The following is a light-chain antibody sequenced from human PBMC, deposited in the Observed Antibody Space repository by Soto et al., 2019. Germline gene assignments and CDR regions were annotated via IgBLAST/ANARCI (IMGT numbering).Light chain of an antibody. Sequence: EVVVTQSPVSLPVTLGQPASISCRSSQSLVYSDGNTYLSWFHQRPGQSPRRLIYKVSNRDSGVPDRFSGSGAGTDFTLTISRVEAEDFGVYYCLQGTNWPGTFGQGTKLEIK. V-gene: IGKV2-30*01. CDR2: KVS. CDR1: QSLVYSDGNTY. J-gene: IGKJ2*01. CDR3: LQGTNWPGT.